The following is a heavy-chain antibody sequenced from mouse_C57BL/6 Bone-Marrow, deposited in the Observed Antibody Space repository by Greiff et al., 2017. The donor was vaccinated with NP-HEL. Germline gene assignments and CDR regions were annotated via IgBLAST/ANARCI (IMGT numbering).Heavy chain of an antibody. Sequence: EVQLQQSGAELVRPGASVKLSCTASGFNIKDDYMHWVKQRPEQGLEWIGWIDPENGDTEYASKFQGKATITADTSSNTAYLQLSSLTSEDTAVYYCTTTTVVATKEFDVWGTGTTVTVSS. CDR1: GFNIKDDY. D-gene: IGHD1-1*01. V-gene: IGHV14-4*01. CDR3: TTTTVVATKEFDV. J-gene: IGHJ1*03. CDR2: IDPENGDT.